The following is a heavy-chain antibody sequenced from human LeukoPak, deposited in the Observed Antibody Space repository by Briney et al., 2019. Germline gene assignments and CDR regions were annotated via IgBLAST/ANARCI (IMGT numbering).Heavy chain of an antibody. CDR2: IYTSGST. CDR1: GGSISSYH. J-gene: IGHJ5*02. CDR3: ARRRNDWWENWFDP. D-gene: IGHD2-8*02. Sequence: PSETLSLTCTVSGGSISSYHWSWIRQPPGKGLEWIGYIYTSGSTNYNPSLKSRVTISVDTSKNQFSLKLSSVTAADTAVYYCARRRNDWWENWFDPWGQGTLVTVSS. V-gene: IGHV4-4*09.